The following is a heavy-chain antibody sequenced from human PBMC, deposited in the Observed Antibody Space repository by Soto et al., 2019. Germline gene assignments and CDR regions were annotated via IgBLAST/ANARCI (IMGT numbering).Heavy chain of an antibody. CDR1: GGSISSNY. V-gene: IGHV4-59*01. CDR3: ARMGWFGDLVYGMDV. D-gene: IGHD3-10*01. CDR2: VYHGGNS. J-gene: IGHJ6*02. Sequence: SETLSLTCTVSGGSISSNYWTWIRQPPGKGLEYIGYVYHGGNSNYNPSLKSRVTISVDASREQLSLKLRSVTAADTAVYYCARMGWFGDLVYGMDVWGQGTTVTVSS.